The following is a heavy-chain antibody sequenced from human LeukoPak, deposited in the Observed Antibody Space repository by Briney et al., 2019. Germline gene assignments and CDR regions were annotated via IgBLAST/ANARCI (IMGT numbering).Heavy chain of an antibody. D-gene: IGHD2-2*01. CDR2: IYHSGST. V-gene: IGHV4-30-2*02. Sequence: SQTLSLTCAVSGGSISSGGYSWSWIRQPPGKGLEWIGYIYHSGSTYYNPSLKSRVTISVDTSKDQFSLKLSSVTAADTAVYYCASGVVPAAIPYYYMDVWGKGTTVTVSS. CDR3: ASGVVPAAIPYYYMDV. CDR1: GGSISSGGYS. J-gene: IGHJ6*03.